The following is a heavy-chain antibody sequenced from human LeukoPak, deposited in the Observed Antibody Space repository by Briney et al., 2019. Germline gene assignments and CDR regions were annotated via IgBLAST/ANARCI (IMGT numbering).Heavy chain of an antibody. CDR3: ARTMVPAAPFDF. CDR2: INPSGGTT. J-gene: IGHJ4*02. Sequence: GASAKVSCKASGYTFITYYMHWVRPAPGQGLEWMGIINPSGGTTNYAQKFQGRVTMTRDASTSTVYMELSSLRSDDTAVYYCARTMVPAAPFDFWGQGTLVTVSS. D-gene: IGHD2-2*01. V-gene: IGHV1-46*01. CDR1: GYTFITYY.